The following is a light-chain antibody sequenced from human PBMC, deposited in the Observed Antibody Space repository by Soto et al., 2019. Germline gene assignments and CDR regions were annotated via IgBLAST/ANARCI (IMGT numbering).Light chain of an antibody. Sequence: QTVVTQEPSFSVSPGRTVTLTCGLSSGSVSISYYPSWYQQTPGQAPRTLIYSTNTRSSGVPDRFSGSILGNKAALTITGAQADDESDYYCVLYMGSGILEFGGGTKLTVL. CDR1: SGSVSISYY. V-gene: IGLV8-61*01. J-gene: IGLJ3*02. CDR3: VLYMGSGILE. CDR2: STN.